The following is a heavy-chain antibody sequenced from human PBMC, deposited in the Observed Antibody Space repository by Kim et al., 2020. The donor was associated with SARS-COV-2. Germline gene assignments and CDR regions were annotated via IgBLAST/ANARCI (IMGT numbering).Heavy chain of an antibody. J-gene: IGHJ4*02. D-gene: IGHD2-2*01. V-gene: IGHV3-21*01. CDR2: ISCSSSYI. CDR1: GFTFSSYS. CDR3: ARGVRGYCSSTSCDDLPTGHYYFDY. Sequence: GGSLRLSCAASGFTFSSYSMNWVRQAPGKGLEWVSSISCSSSYIYYADSVKGRFTISRDNAKNSLYLQMNSLRAEDTAVYYCARGVRGYCSSTSCDDLPTGHYYFDYWGQGTLVTVSS.